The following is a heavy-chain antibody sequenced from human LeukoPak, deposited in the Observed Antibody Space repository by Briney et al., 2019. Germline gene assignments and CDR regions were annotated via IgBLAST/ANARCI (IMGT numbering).Heavy chain of an antibody. CDR1: GFTFSSYD. J-gene: IGHJ4*02. D-gene: IGHD1-20*01. Sequence: GGSLRLSCAASGFTFSSYDMNWVRQAPGKGLEWVSFISGTGTSIYYADSVKGRFTISRDNAKNSLYLQMNSLRAEDTAVYYCASGHNFLDYWGQGTPVTVSS. CDR2: ISGTGTSI. CDR3: ASGHNFLDY. V-gene: IGHV3-48*03.